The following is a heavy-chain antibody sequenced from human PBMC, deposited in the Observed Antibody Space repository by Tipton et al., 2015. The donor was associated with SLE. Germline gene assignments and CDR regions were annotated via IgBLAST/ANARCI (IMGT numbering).Heavy chain of an antibody. D-gene: IGHD6-13*01. Sequence: TLSLTCTVSCASIRRPNYHWTWIRQHPGQGLEWIGYIYDSGNTYYNPSLESRVTISVDRSENQFSLKVYSVTAADTAVYYCASDRGLATGSLPYNWFDPWGQGTLVTVSS. CDR1: CASIRRPNYH. CDR2: IYDSGNT. J-gene: IGHJ5*02. CDR3: ASDRGLATGSLPYNWFDP. V-gene: IGHV4-31*03.